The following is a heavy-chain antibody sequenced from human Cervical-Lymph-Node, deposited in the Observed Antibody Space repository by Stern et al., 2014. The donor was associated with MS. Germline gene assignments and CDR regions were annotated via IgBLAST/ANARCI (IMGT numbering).Heavy chain of an antibody. Sequence: VQLVESGAEVKKPGASVNVSCKASGYTFSSFAITWVRQAPGQGLEWMGTITVYNGNTNYAQRVPDRVTMTTYKTTKKAIMEGRTLHSGATPVFLWGRGWGDTRHWGQGTLVTVSS. D-gene: IGHD3-16*01. CDR3: GRGWGDTRH. CDR1: GYTFSSFA. J-gene: IGHJ4*02. V-gene: IGHV1-18*01. CDR2: ITVYNGNT.